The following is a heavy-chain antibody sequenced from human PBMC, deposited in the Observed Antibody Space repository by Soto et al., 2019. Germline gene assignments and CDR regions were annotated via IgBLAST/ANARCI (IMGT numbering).Heavy chain of an antibody. CDR1: GGSISSGGYY. CDR2: IYYSGST. J-gene: IGHJ5*02. D-gene: IGHD3-10*01. Sequence: PSETLSLTCTVSGGSISSGGYYWSWIRQHPGKGLEWIGYIYYSGSTYYNPSLKSRVTISVDTSKNQFSLKLSSVTAADTAVYYCARDFHYYGSGSPDDRGFDPWGQGTLVTVSS. CDR3: ARDFHYYGSGSPDDRGFDP. V-gene: IGHV4-31*03.